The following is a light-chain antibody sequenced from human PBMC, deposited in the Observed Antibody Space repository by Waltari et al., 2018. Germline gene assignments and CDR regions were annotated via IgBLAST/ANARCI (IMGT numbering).Light chain of an antibody. CDR3: QQSYTFPPT. Sequence: DIHMTQSHSSLSASVGDRVTITCRASQTIDTFLNWYQQKSGKAPRPLIYRASNLQGGVPSRFTGSGSGTDFTLIIAGLQPEDVATYCCQQSYTFPPTCGQGTRVDMK. CDR1: QTIDTF. CDR2: RAS. J-gene: IGKJ1*01. V-gene: IGKV1-39*01.